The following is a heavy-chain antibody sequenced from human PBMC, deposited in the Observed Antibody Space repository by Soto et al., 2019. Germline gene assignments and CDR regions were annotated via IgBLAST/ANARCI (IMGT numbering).Heavy chain of an antibody. D-gene: IGHD5-12*01. V-gene: IGHV3-11*01. CDR2: ISSSGSTI. Sequence: SGGSLRLSCAASGFTFSDYYMSWIRLAPGKGMEWVSYISSSGSTIYYADSVKGRFTISRDNAKNSLYLQMNSLRAEDTAVYYFARVLDRGYTVYWGQGTLVTVSS. J-gene: IGHJ4*02. CDR3: ARVLDRGYTVY. CDR1: GFTFSDYY.